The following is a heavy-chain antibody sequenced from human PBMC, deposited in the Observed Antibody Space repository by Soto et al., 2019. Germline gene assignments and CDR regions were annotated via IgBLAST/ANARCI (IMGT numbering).Heavy chain of an antibody. CDR1: GGTFSSYT. CDR3: AADMVRGAQFDY. CDR2: IIPILGIA. D-gene: IGHD3-10*01. J-gene: IGHJ4*02. Sequence: ASVKVSCKASGGTFSSYTISWVRQAPGQGLEWMGRIIPILGIANYAQKFQGRVTITADKSTGTAYMELSSLRSEDTAVYYCAADMVRGAQFDYWGQGTLVTVSS. V-gene: IGHV1-69*02.